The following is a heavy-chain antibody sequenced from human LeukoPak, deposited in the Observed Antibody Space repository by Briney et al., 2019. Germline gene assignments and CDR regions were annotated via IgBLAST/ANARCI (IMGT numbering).Heavy chain of an antibody. D-gene: IGHD2-15*01. CDR1: GGTFSSYA. Sequence: GASVKVSCKASGGTFSSYAISWVRQAPGQGLDWMGGIIPIFGTANYAQKFQGRVTITTDESTSTAYMELSSLRSEDTAVYYCARVAATLSLDYYYYMDVWGKGTTVTVSS. J-gene: IGHJ6*03. CDR2: IIPIFGTA. V-gene: IGHV1-69*05. CDR3: ARVAATLSLDYYYYMDV.